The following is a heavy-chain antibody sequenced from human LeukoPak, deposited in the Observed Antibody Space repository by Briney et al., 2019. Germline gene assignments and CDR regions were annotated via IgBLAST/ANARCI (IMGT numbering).Heavy chain of an antibody. CDR1: GGSISSYY. D-gene: IGHD3-10*01. J-gene: IGHJ4*02. CDR3: AGGHYYGSGSTLDY. Sequence: SETLSLTCTVSGGSISSYYWSWIRQPPGKGLEWIGYIYTSGSTNYNPSLKSRVTISVDTSKNQFSLKPSSVTAADTAVYYCAGGHYYGSGSTLDYWGQGTLVTVSS. CDR2: IYTSGST. V-gene: IGHV4-4*09.